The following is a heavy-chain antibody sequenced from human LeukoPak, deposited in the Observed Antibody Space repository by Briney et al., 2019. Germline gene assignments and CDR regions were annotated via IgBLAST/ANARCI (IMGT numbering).Heavy chain of an antibody. CDR2: INHSGST. V-gene: IGHV4-34*01. D-gene: IGHD2-15*01. CDR1: GGSFSGYY. CDR3: ARGLILAAILFDP. J-gene: IGHJ5*02. Sequence: SETLSLTCAVYGGSFSGYYWSWIRQPPGKGLGWIGEINHSGSTNYNPSLKSRVTISVDTSKNQFSLKLSSVTAADTAVYYCARGLILAAILFDPWGQGTLVTVSS.